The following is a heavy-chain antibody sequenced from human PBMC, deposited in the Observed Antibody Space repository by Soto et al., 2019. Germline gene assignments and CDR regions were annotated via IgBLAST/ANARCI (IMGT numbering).Heavy chain of an antibody. Sequence: QVQLVQSGAEVKKPGASVKVSCKASGYTFTNYGISWVRQAPGQGLEWMGWNSAYNGNTKYAQKLQGRVTMTTDTPKSTGNMEMRSLRSDDTAVYYCARGVGSGSYYNQYNWFDPWGQGTLVIVSS. CDR1: GYTFTNYG. J-gene: IGHJ5*02. D-gene: IGHD3-10*01. CDR3: ARGVGSGSYYNQYNWFDP. V-gene: IGHV1-18*01. CDR2: NSAYNGNT.